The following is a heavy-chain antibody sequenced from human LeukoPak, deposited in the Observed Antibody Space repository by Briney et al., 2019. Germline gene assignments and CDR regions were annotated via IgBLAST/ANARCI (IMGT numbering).Heavy chain of an antibody. CDR2: ISSSSSYI. D-gene: IGHD5-18*01. V-gene: IGHV3-21*01. Sequence: PGGSLRLSCAASGFTFSSYSMNWVRQAPGKGLEWVSSISSSSSYIYYADSVKGRFTISRDNAKNSLYLQMNSLRAEDTAVYYCARAGDTAMVLTAWGQGTLVTVSS. CDR3: ARAGDTAMVLTA. J-gene: IGHJ5*02. CDR1: GFTFSSYS.